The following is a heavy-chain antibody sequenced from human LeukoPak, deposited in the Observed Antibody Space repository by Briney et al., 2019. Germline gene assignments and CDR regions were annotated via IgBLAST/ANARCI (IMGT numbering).Heavy chain of an antibody. D-gene: IGHD3-10*01. CDR1: GFTFSSYA. CDR3: AKIGYGAGSSKRYDFDY. V-gene: IGHV3-23*01. Sequence: GGSLRLSCAASGFTFSSYAMSWVRQAPGKGLEWVSAISGSGGSTYYADSVKGRFTMSRDNSKNSMYLQMNSLRAEDTAVYYCAKIGYGAGSSKRYDFDYWGQGTLVTVSS. CDR2: ISGSGGST. J-gene: IGHJ4*02.